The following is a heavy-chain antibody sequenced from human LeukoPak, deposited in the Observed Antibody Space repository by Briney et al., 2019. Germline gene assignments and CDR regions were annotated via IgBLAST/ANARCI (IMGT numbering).Heavy chain of an antibody. CDR3: ARAGQYSSSWYGYYYYMDV. J-gene: IGHJ6*03. V-gene: IGHV1-8*01. Sequence: ASVKVSCKASGYTSTSYDINWVRQATGQGLEWMGWMNPNSGNTGYAQKFQGRVTMTRNTSISTAYMELSSLRSEDTAVYYCARAGQYSSSWYGYYYYMDVWGKGTTVTVSS. CDR1: GYTSTSYD. CDR2: MNPNSGNT. D-gene: IGHD6-13*01.